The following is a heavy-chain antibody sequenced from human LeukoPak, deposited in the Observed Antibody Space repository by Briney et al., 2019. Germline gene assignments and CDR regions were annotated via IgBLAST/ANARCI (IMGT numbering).Heavy chain of an antibody. Sequence: GGSLRRSCAASGFTFSNYDMHWVRQAPGKGLEWVAFISYDGTNKYYADSVKGRFTFSRDNSKYTLYLQMNSLRAEDTAVYYCAKGSSSGTVDYWGQGTLVAVSS. D-gene: IGHD3-22*01. CDR1: GFTFSNYD. J-gene: IGHJ4*02. CDR2: ISYDGTNK. V-gene: IGHV3-30*18. CDR3: AKGSSSGTVDY.